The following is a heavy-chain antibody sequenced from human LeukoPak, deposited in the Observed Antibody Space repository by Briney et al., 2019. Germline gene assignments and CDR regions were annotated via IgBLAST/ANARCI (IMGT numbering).Heavy chain of an antibody. CDR1: GYTFTSYY. CDR3: ARVRRYYDSSGYYLLDY. V-gene: IGHV1-46*01. J-gene: IGHJ4*02. Sequence: ASVKVSCKASGYTFTSYYMHWVRQALGQGLEWMGIINPSGGSTSYAQKFQGRVTMTRDMSTSTVYMELSSLRSEDTAVYYCARVRRYYDSSGYYLLDYRGQGTLVTVSS. D-gene: IGHD3-22*01. CDR2: INPSGGST.